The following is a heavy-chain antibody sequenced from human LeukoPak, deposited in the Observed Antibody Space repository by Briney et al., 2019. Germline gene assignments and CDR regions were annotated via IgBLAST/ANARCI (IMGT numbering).Heavy chain of an antibody. V-gene: IGHV1-69*01. D-gene: IGHD2-8*02. Sequence: GSSVKVSCKASGGTFSSYAISWVRQAPGQGLEWMGGMIPVFGTANYAQKFQGRVTITADESTSTVYMDLTSLRSDDTAVYYCARPRFGSDRYWYMDVWAKGQWSPSP. CDR1: GGTFSSYA. J-gene: IGHJ6*03. CDR3: ARPRFGSDRYWYMDV. CDR2: MIPVFGTA.